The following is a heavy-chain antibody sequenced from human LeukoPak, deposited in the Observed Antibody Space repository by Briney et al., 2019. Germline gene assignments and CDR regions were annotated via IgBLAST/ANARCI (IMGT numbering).Heavy chain of an antibody. D-gene: IGHD5-12*01. Sequence: GASVKVSCKASGYTFTSYDINWVRQATGQGLEWMGWMNPNSGNTGYAQKFQGRVTMTRNTSISTAYMELSSLRSEDTAVYYCARGRGGYDFVQGPDYYYYYMDVWAKGPRSPSP. CDR2: MNPNSGNT. CDR1: GYTFTSYD. J-gene: IGHJ6*03. V-gene: IGHV1-8*01. CDR3: ARGRGGYDFVQGPDYYYYYMDV.